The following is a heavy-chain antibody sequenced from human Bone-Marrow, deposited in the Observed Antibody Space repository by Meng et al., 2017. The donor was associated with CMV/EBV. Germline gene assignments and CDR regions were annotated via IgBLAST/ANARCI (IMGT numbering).Heavy chain of an antibody. J-gene: IGHJ5*02. CDR2: ISSSSSYI. V-gene: IGHV3-21*01. Sequence: GESLKISCAASGFTFSSYAMHWVRQAPGKGLEWVSSISSSSSYIYYADSVKGRFTISRDNAKNSLYLQMNSLRAEDTAVYYCARGALNLALYNWFDPWGQGTLVAVSS. D-gene: IGHD3-9*01. CDR1: GFTFSSYA. CDR3: ARGALNLALYNWFDP.